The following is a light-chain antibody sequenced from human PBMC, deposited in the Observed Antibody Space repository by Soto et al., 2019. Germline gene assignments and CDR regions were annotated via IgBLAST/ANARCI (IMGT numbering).Light chain of an antibody. J-gene: IGLJ2*01. V-gene: IGLV1-51*01. CDR3: GTWDSSLSAGYVV. Sequence: QSVLTQPPSVSAAPGQKVTISCSGSSSNIGNNYVSWYQQLPGTAPKLLIYDNNKRPSGIPDRFSGSKSGTSATLGITGLQTGEEADYYCGTWDSSLSAGYVVFGGGTKVTVL. CDR1: SSNIGNNY. CDR2: DNN.